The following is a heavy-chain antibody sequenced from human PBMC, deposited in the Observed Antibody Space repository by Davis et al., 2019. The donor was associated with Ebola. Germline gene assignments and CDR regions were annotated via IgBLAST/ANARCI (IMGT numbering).Heavy chain of an antibody. V-gene: IGHV1-2*02. J-gene: IGHJ5*02. CDR1: GYTFTGYY. D-gene: IGHD2-2*02. Sequence: ASVKVSCKASGYTFTGYYMHWVRQAPGQGLEWMGWINPNSGGTTYAQKFQGRVTMTRDTSISTAYMELRRLRSDDTAVYYCARDRPAAIRSVNWFDPWGQGTLVTVSS. CDR3: ARDRPAAIRSVNWFDP. CDR2: INPNSGGT.